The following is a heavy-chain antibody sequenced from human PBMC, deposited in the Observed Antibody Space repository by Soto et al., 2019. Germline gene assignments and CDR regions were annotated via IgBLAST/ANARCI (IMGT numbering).Heavy chain of an antibody. CDR3: AKVPRKYYYHGMDV. J-gene: IGHJ6*02. V-gene: IGHV3-23*01. CDR2: ISGSGGST. Sequence: HPGGSLRLSCAASGFTFSSYAMSWVRQAPGKGLEWVSAISGSGGSTYYADSVKGRFTISRDNSKNTLYLQMNSLRAEDTAVYYCAKVPRKYYYHGMDVWGQGTTVTVSS. CDR1: GFTFSSYA.